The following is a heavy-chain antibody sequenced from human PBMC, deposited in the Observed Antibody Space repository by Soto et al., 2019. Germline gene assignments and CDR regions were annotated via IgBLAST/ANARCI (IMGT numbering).Heavy chain of an antibody. V-gene: IGHV3-23*01. CDR2: ISGSGGST. CDR1: GFTFSSYA. D-gene: IGHD1-26*01. Sequence: GGSMRLSCAASGFTFSSYAMSWVRQAPGKGLEWVSAISGSGGSTYYADSVKGRFTISRDNSKNTLYLQMNSLRAEDTAVYYCAKDFGIVGATGAFDIWGQGTMVTVSS. J-gene: IGHJ3*02. CDR3: AKDFGIVGATGAFDI.